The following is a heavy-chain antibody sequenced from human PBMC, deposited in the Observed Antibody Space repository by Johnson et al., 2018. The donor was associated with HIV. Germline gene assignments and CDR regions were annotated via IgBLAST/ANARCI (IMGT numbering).Heavy chain of an antibody. CDR2: INSDGSST. J-gene: IGHJ3*02. Sequence: DVQVVESGGGLVQPGGSLRLSCAASGFTFSSYWMHWVRQAPGKGLVWVSRINSDGSSTSYADSVKGRFTISRDNAKNTLYLQMNSLRAEDTAVYYCAKSPAKDHGGNSGAFDIWGQGTMVTVSS. CDR3: AKSPAKDHGGNSGAFDI. CDR1: GFTFSSYW. V-gene: IGHV3-74*01. D-gene: IGHD4-23*01.